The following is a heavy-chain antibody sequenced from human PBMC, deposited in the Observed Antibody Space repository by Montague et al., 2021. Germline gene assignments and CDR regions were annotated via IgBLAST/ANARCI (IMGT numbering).Heavy chain of an antibody. V-gene: IGHV4-59*08. Sequence: SETLSLTCTVSSGSIFHAHWSWVRQPPGKGLEWLGSMFYGGATSNNPSLKSRVTMSIDTSTKQFSLKLSFVTAADMAVYYCAKQDYFVSGTSYKGFDPWGQGIMVTVSS. J-gene: IGHJ5*02. CDR1: SGSIFHAH. CDR2: MFYGGAT. CDR3: AKQDYFVSGTSYKGFDP. D-gene: IGHD3-10*01.